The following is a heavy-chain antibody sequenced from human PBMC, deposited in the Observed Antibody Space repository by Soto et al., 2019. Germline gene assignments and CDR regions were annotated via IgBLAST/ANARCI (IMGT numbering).Heavy chain of an antibody. CDR2: IWYDGSNK. CDR1: GFTFSSYG. Sequence: GGSLRLSCAASGFTFSSYGMHWVRQAPGKGLEWVAVIWYDGSNKYYADSVKGRFTISRDNSKNTLYPQMNSLRAEDTAVYYCARDGRDYDILTGLDYWGQGTLVTVSS. CDR3: ARDGRDYDILTGLDY. V-gene: IGHV3-33*01. D-gene: IGHD3-9*01. J-gene: IGHJ4*02.